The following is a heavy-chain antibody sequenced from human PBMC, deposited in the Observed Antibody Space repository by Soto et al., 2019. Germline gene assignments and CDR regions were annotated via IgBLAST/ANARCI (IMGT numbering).Heavy chain of an antibody. V-gene: IGHV4-59*01. CDR2: IYYSGST. J-gene: IGHJ4*02. Sequence: SETLSLTCTVSGGSISSYYWSWIRQPPGKGLEWIGYIYYSGSTNYNPSLKSRVTISVDTSKNQFSLKLSSVTAADTAVYYCARAHVIPTYQKYYFDYWGQGTLVTVSS. D-gene: IGHD3-16*02. CDR3: ARAHVIPTYQKYYFDY. CDR1: GGSISSYY.